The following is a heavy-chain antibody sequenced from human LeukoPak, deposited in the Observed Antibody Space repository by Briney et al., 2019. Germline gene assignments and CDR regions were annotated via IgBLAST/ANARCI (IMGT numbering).Heavy chain of an antibody. Sequence: GGSLRLSCAGSGFTFNNYAMSWVRRAPRKGLEWVSTIMISGDGKHYADSVKGRFTISRDRSESTLYLQMNGLRAEDTAVYYCVRAAPGDCSSTSCSLFVIWGQGTLVTVSS. V-gene: IGHV3-23*01. D-gene: IGHD2-2*01. CDR2: IMISGDGK. J-gene: IGHJ4*02. CDR1: GFTFNNYA. CDR3: VRAAPGDCSSTSCSLFVI.